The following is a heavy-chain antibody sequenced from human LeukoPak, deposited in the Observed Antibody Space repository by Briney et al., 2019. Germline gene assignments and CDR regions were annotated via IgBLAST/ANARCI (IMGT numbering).Heavy chain of an antibody. D-gene: IGHD3-10*01. V-gene: IGHV4-34*01. Sequence: SETLSLTCAVYGASFSGYYWTWIRQPPGKGLEWIGEIDHSGSTKYNPSLKGRLTISLDTSKNPFSLDLTSVTAADTAIYYCARQLVRGVIGYWGQGTLVTVSS. J-gene: IGHJ4*02. CDR1: GASFSGYY. CDR2: IDHSGST. CDR3: ARQLVRGVIGY.